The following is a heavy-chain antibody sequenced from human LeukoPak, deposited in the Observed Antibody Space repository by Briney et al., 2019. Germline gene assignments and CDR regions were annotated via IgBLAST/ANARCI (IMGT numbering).Heavy chain of an antibody. V-gene: IGHV3-33*06. CDR3: AKDRGYSFDC. CDR1: GFTFSSYV. J-gene: IGHJ4*02. CDR2: IWYDGSNK. Sequence: GRSLGLSCAASGFTFSSYVMHWVRQAPGKRLEWVAVIWYDGSNKYYADSVKGRFTISRDNSKNTLFLQMNSLRAEDTAVYYCAKDRGYSFDCWGQGTLVTVSS. D-gene: IGHD3-22*01.